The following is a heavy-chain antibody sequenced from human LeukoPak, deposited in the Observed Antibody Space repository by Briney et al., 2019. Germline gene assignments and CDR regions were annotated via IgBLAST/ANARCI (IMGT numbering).Heavy chain of an antibody. CDR3: ARTNAYYYDSSGYPLFDY. CDR1: GGSISSYY. D-gene: IGHD3-22*01. Sequence: PETLSLTCTVSGGSISSYYWSWIRQPPGKGLEWIGYIYYSGSTNYNPSLKSRVTISVDTSKNQFSLKLSSVTAEDTAVYYCARTNAYYYDSSGYPLFDYWGQGTLVTVSS. V-gene: IGHV4-59*01. CDR2: IYYSGST. J-gene: IGHJ4*02.